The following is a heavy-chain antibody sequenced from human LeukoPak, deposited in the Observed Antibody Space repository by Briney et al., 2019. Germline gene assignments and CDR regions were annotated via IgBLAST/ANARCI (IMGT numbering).Heavy chain of an antibody. CDR1: GFIFSNAW. J-gene: IGHJ4*02. V-gene: IGHV3-11*06. CDR3: ARDYKYAFDN. D-gene: IGHD5-24*01. CDR2: IGIDSGNT. Sequence: PGGSLRLSCAASGFIFSNAWMSWVRQAPGKGLEWISYIGIDSGNTNYADSVKGRFTISGDKAKNSLYLQMNSLRVEDTAVYYCARDYKYAFDNWGQGTLVTVSS.